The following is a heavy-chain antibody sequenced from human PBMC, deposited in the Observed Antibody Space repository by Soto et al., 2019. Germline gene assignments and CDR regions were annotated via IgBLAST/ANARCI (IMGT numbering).Heavy chain of an antibody. CDR2: INHSGST. Sequence: SETLSLTCAVYGGSFSGYYWSWIRQPPGKGLEWIGEINHSGSTNYNPSLKSRVTISVDTSKNQFSLKLSSVTAADTDVYYCARLRGYSYGYSYYYYGMDVWGQGTTVTVCS. CDR3: ARLRGYSYGYSYYYYGMDV. V-gene: IGHV4-34*01. D-gene: IGHD5-18*01. J-gene: IGHJ6*02. CDR1: GGSFSGYY.